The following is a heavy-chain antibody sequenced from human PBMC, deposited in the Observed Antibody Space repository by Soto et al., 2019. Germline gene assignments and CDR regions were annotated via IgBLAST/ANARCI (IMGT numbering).Heavy chain of an antibody. CDR1: GYSISSGYY. CDR2: IYHSGST. Sequence: LSLTCAVSGYSISSGYYWGWIRQPPGKGLEWIGSIYHSGSTYYNPSLKSRVTISVDTSKNQFSLKLSSVTAADTAVYYCARSPVSYDSSGYNDYWGQGTLVTVSS. CDR3: ARSPVSYDSSGYNDY. V-gene: IGHV4-38-2*01. J-gene: IGHJ4*02. D-gene: IGHD3-22*01.